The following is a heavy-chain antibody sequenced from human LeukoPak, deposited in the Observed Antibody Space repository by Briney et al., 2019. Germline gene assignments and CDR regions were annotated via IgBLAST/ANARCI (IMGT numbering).Heavy chain of an antibody. Sequence: GGSLRLSCAASGFSVSGNYMSWVRQAPGKGLEWVLVIYSGGDTYYGDSVKGRFTISRDTSNNTLYLQMNSLRAEDTALYYCARGSSYNILTGWNGGAFDIWGQGTMVTVSS. V-gene: IGHV3-53*01. D-gene: IGHD3-9*01. CDR2: IYSGGDT. CDR3: ARGSSYNILTGWNGGAFDI. J-gene: IGHJ3*02. CDR1: GFSVSGNY.